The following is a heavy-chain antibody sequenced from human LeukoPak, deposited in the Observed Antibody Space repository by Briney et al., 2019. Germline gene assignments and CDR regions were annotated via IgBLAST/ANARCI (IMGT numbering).Heavy chain of an antibody. CDR3: ARARQYGHIVVVVAATRAFDI. CDR2: IYYSGST. V-gene: IGHV4-39*07. J-gene: IGHJ3*02. D-gene: IGHD2-15*01. CDR1: GGSISSGSYY. Sequence: SSETLSLTCTVSGGSISSGSYYWGWIRQPPGKGLEWIGNIYYSGSTYYNPSLKSRVTISVDTSKNQFSLKLSSVTAADTAVYYCARARQYGHIVVVVAATRAFDIWGQGTMVTVSS.